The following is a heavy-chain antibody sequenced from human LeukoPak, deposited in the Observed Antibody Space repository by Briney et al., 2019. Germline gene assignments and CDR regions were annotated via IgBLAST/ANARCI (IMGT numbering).Heavy chain of an antibody. CDR2: IIPNSGGT. J-gene: IGHJ4*02. D-gene: IGHD1-26*01. CDR1: GYTFTDSY. Sequence: ASVKVSCKASGYTFTDSYMHWVRQAPGQGLEWMGWIIPNSGGTNYAQKLQGRVTMTTDTSTSTAYMELRSLRSDDTAVYYCARDAAWYSGSYHYWGQGTLVTVSS. CDR3: ARDAAWYSGSYHY. V-gene: IGHV1-2*02.